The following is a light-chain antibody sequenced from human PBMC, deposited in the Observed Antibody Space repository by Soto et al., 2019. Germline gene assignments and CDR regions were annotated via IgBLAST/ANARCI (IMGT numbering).Light chain of an antibody. Sequence: EIVLTQSPGTLSLSPGDRATLSCRASQSVSSNLAWYQQKPGQAPRLLIYGASTRATGIPARFSGSGSGTEFTLTISSLQSEDFAVYYCQQYGSLRWTFGQGTKVDIK. V-gene: IGKV3D-15*01. CDR2: GAS. CDR1: QSVSSN. CDR3: QQYGSLRWT. J-gene: IGKJ1*01.